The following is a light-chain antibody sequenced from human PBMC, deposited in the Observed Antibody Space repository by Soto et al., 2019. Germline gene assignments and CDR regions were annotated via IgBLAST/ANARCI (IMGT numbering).Light chain of an antibody. Sequence: DIQMTQSPSSLSASVGDRVTITCRASQSISSYLNWYQQKPGKAPKLLIYAASSLQSGVPSRFSGSGSGTDFTLTISSLQPEDFATYYCQHSYSTLWTFGQGTKVEGK. CDR1: QSISSY. CDR2: AAS. V-gene: IGKV1-39*01. J-gene: IGKJ1*01. CDR3: QHSYSTLWT.